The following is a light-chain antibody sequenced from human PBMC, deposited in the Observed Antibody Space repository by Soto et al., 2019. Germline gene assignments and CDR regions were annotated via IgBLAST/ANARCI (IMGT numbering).Light chain of an antibody. V-gene: IGKV1-6*01. CDR2: AAS. Sequence: LPMTPTSYSLAPTVGDRCTNNFPATQGIRNELGWYQKKXGKAPKXXIYAASSLQSGVPSRFSGNASGTDFNLTISRLQTEDCATYEGLQEYNYTRAFCPGTKVDIK. CDR3: LQEYNYTRA. CDR1: QGIRNE. J-gene: IGKJ1*01.